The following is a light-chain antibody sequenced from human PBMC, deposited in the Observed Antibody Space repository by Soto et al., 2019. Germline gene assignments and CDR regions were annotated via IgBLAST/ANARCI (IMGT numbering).Light chain of an antibody. CDR3: QQRSNWLLT. V-gene: IGKV3-11*01. J-gene: IGKJ4*01. CDR1: QSVSSN. CDR2: GAS. Sequence: EIVMTQSPATLSVSPGERATLSCRASQSVSSNLAWYQQKPGQAPRLLIYGASNRATGIPARFSGSGSGTDFTLTISSLEPEDFAVYYCQQRSNWLLTFGGGTKVDIK.